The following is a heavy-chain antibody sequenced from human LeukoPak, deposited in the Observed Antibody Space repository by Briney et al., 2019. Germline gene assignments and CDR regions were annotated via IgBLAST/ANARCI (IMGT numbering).Heavy chain of an antibody. Sequence: GGSLRLSCAASGFTCSSYWMSWVRQAPGKGLEWVANINQDGSEKYYVDSVKGRFTISRDNAKNSLYLQMNGLRAEDTAVYYCAREGGSLAYYYYYYMDVWGKGTTVTVSS. CDR1: GFTCSSYW. V-gene: IGHV3-7*01. J-gene: IGHJ6*03. CDR3: AREGGSLAYYYYYYMDV. D-gene: IGHD3-16*01. CDR2: INQDGSEK.